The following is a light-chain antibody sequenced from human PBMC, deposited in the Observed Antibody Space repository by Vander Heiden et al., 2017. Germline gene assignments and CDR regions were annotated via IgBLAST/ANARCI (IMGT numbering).Light chain of an antibody. V-gene: IGKV4-1*01. Sequence: DIVMTQYPDSLAVSLGERATINCKSSQSLLYSSNNKNYLAWYQQKPGQPPKLLIYWTSTRESGVPDRFSGSGSGTDFTLTISSLQAEDVAVYYCQQYYSTPLTFGGGTKVET. CDR3: QQYYSTPLT. CDR2: WTS. CDR1: QSLLYSSNNKNY. J-gene: IGKJ4*01.